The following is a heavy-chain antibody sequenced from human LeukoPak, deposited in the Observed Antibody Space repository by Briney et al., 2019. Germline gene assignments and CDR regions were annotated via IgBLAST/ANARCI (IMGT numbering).Heavy chain of an antibody. Sequence: GGSLRLSCAASGFTFDDYAMRWVRQAPGKGLEWVSGISWNSGSIGYADSVKGRFTISRDNAKNSLYLQMNSLRAEDMALYYCAKGYCSSTSCHLGYWGQGTLVTVSS. D-gene: IGHD2-2*01. V-gene: IGHV3-9*03. CDR3: AKGYCSSTSCHLGY. CDR1: GFTFDDYA. CDR2: ISWNSGSI. J-gene: IGHJ4*02.